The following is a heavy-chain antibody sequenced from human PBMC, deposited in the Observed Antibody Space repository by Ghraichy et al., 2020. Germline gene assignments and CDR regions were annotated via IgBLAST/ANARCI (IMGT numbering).Heavy chain of an antibody. Sequence: GGSLRLSCAASGFTFSSYAMSWVRQAPGKGLEWVSAISGSGGSTYYADSVKGRFTISRDNSKNTLYLQMNSLRAEDTAVYYCAKIPGYDFWSGYYFDYWGQGTLVTVSS. D-gene: IGHD3-3*01. CDR3: AKIPGYDFWSGYYFDY. J-gene: IGHJ4*02. V-gene: IGHV3-23*01. CDR2: ISGSGGST. CDR1: GFTFSSYA.